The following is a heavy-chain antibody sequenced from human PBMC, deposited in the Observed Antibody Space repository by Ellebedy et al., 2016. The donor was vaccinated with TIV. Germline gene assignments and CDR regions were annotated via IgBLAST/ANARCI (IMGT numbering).Heavy chain of an antibody. CDR3: AKDLRYTTGWGGALDI. J-gene: IGHJ3*02. Sequence: GESLKISCAASGFTFSSRWMSWVRQAPGKGLEWVANIKSDGSQKYYVASVRGRFTISRDNAKTSLYLQMNSLRGEDTAVYFCAKDLRYTTGWGGALDIWGQGAMVTVSS. CDR1: GFTFSSRW. V-gene: IGHV3-7*03. CDR2: IKSDGSQK. D-gene: IGHD2-8*02.